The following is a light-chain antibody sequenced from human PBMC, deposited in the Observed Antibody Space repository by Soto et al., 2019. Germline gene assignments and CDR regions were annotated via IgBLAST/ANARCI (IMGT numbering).Light chain of an antibody. CDR1: SSDVGDYDY. J-gene: IGLJ2*01. V-gene: IGLV2-14*01. CDR3: SSYSSSNPLL. CDR2: EVS. Sequence: QSALTQPASVSGSPGQSITISCTGTSSDVGDYDYVSWYQQYAGKAPKMMIYEVSNRPSGVSNRFSGSKSGNTASLTISGLQADDEADYYCSSYSSSNPLLFGGGTKLTVL.